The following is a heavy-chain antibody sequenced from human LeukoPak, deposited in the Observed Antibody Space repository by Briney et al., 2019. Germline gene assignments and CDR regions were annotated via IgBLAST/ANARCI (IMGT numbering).Heavy chain of an antibody. Sequence: GGSLRLSCAASGFTFSSYAMSWVRQAPGKGLEWVSAISGSGGSAYYADSVKGRFTISRDNSKNTLYLQMNSLRAEDTAVYYCAEGDSSSRPVGAFDIWGQGTMVTVSS. V-gene: IGHV3-23*01. CDR1: GFTFSSYA. CDR2: ISGSGGSA. J-gene: IGHJ3*02. D-gene: IGHD6-6*01. CDR3: AEGDSSSRPVGAFDI.